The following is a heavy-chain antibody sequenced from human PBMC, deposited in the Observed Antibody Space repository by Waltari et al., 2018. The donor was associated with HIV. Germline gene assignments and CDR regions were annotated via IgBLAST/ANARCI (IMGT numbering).Heavy chain of an antibody. V-gene: IGHV1-3*01. CDR2: VNPHNGNT. J-gene: IGHJ4*02. CDR1: GYNFTSYA. CDR3: VRGPACSGVTCYSVFDL. Sequence: VQLVQSGAEVKKPGASVTVSCKASGYNFTSYAIHWVRQAPGQRPEVGAWVNPHNGNTKYSRKFQARVTVARDESAETAYMVLTTVRFEDTAIYYCVRGPACSGVTCYSVFDLWGQGTPVSVTS. D-gene: IGHD2-15*01.